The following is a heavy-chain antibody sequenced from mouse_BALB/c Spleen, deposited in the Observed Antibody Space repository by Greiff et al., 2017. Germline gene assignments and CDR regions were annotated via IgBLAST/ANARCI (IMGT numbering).Heavy chain of an antibody. V-gene: IGHV1-55*01. CDR2: IYPGSGST. CDR1: GYNFTSYW. Sequence: QVQLKQPGAELVKPGTSVKLSCKASGYNFTSYWINWVKLRPGQGLEWIGDIYPGSGSTNYNEKFKSKATLTVDTSSSTAYMQLSSLASEDSALYYCARETGGFFDYWGQGTTLTVSS. J-gene: IGHJ2*01. CDR3: ARETGGFFDY.